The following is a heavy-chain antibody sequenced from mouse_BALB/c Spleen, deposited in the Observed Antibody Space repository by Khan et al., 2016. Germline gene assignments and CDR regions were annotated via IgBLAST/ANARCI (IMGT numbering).Heavy chain of an antibody. J-gene: IGHJ3*01. CDR1: GFDFSRYW. V-gene: IGHV4-1*02. Sequence: EVKLLESGGGLVQPGGSLKLSCAASGFDFSRYWMSWVRQAPGKGLEWIGEINPDSSTINYTPSLKDKFIISRDNAKNTLYLHMSKVRSEDTALFYCARLHSFGRFDYWGQGTLGTVAA. CDR2: INPDSSTI. CDR3: ARLHSFGRFDY.